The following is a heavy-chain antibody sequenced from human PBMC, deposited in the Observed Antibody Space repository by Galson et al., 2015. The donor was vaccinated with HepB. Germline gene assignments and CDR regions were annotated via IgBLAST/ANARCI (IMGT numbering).Heavy chain of an antibody. CDR3: ARLLSVGISKDALDI. Sequence: SVKVSCKASGYNFKSHGITWVRQAPGQGLEWMGWIGTHSGFTNYAQKVQGRVTMTTDTSTNTAYMELRNLKSDDTAVYFCARLLSVGISKDALDIWGQGTMVTVSS. D-gene: IGHD1-26*01. J-gene: IGHJ3*02. CDR2: IGTHSGFT. V-gene: IGHV1-18*01. CDR1: GYNFKSHG.